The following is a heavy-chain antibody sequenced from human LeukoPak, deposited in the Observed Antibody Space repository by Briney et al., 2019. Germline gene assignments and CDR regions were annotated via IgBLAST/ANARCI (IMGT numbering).Heavy chain of an antibody. CDR2: IYYSGST. CDR1: GGSISSYY. D-gene: IGHD6-13*01. V-gene: IGHV4-59*08. CDR3: ARGIADRYKWFDP. J-gene: IGHJ5*02. Sequence: SETLPLTCTVSGGSISSYYWSWIRQPPGKGLERIGYIYYSGSTNNNPSLKSRVTISVDTSKNQFSLKLSSVTAADTAVYYCARGIADRYKWFDPWGQGTLVTVSS.